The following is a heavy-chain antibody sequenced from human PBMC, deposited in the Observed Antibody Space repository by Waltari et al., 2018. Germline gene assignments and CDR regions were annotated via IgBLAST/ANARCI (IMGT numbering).Heavy chain of an antibody. CDR1: GYSISSNNW. J-gene: IGHJ4*02. D-gene: IGHD1-26*01. Sequence: QVQLQESGPGLVKPSQTLSLTCAVSGYSISSNNWWGWIRQPPGKGLEWIGYIYYSGNIYYNPSLKSRVTISVDTSKNQFSLNLSSVTAVDTAVYYCARGGAGKSSHFDYWGQGTLVTVSS. CDR3: ARGGAGKSSHFDY. CDR2: IYYSGNI. V-gene: IGHV4-28*02.